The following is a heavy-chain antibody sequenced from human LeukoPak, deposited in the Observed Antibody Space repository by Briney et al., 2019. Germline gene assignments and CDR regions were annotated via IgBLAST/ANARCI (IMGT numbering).Heavy chain of an antibody. Sequence: GGSLRLSCVASGFTFSDHYMDWVRQAPGKGLEWVANIRQDGNEKYDVDSVKGRFTISRDNDKDSLYLQMNSLRAADTAVYYCAWSPGSGWAPLDYWGQGTLVTVSS. J-gene: IGHJ4*02. CDR1: GFTFSDHY. CDR3: AWSPGSGWAPLDY. V-gene: IGHV3-7*05. D-gene: IGHD6-19*01. CDR2: IRQDGNEK.